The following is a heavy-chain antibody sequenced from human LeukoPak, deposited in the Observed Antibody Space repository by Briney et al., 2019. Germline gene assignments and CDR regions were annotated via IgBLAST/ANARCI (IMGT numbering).Heavy chain of an antibody. CDR2: ISSSGSTI. J-gene: IGHJ4*02. Sequence: GGSLRLSCAASGFTFSRYEMNWVRQAPGKGLEWVSYISSSGSTIYYADSVKGRFTISRDNAKNSLYLQMNSLRAEDTAVYYCARINEYGTHFDYWGQGTLVTVSS. CDR1: GFTFSRYE. V-gene: IGHV3-48*03. CDR3: ARINEYGTHFDY. D-gene: IGHD6-6*01.